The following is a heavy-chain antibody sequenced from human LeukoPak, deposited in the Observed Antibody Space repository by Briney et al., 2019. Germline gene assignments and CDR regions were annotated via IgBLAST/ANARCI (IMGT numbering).Heavy chain of an antibody. V-gene: IGHV3-66*01. Sequence: PGGSLRLSCAASGFTVISNYMSWVRQAPGKGLEWVSVIYSGGNTYYADSVEGRFTISRDNTKNSLYLQMNSLRAEDTAVYYCVGGRYWAQGTLVTVSS. CDR2: IYSGGNT. CDR3: VGGRY. D-gene: IGHD1-14*01. J-gene: IGHJ4*02. CDR1: GFTVISNY.